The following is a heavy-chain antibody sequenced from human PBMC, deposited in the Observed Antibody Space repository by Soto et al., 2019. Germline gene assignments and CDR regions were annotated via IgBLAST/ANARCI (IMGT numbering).Heavy chain of an antibody. CDR3: ARGRDIYDYVWGSYRFYYFDY. CDR1: GGSISSGGYY. Sequence: QVQLQESGPGLVKPSQTLSLTCTVSGGSISSGGYYWSWIRQHPGKGLEWIGYIYSSGITYYNPSLKSRVTISVDTSKNQFSLKLSSVTAADTAVYYCARGRDIYDYVWGSYRFYYFDYWGQGTLVTVSS. J-gene: IGHJ4*02. D-gene: IGHD3-16*02. V-gene: IGHV4-31*03. CDR2: IYSSGIT.